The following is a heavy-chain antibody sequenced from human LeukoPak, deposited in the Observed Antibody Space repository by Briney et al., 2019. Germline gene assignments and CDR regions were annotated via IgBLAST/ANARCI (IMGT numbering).Heavy chain of an antibody. CDR1: GYTFTNYG. CDR3: ARDNHSGSWSWFDP. J-gene: IGHJ5*02. CDR2: ISAYSGHT. D-gene: IGHD6-13*01. V-gene: IGHV1-18*01. Sequence: GESLRISCKGSGYTFTNYGISWVRQAPGQGPEWMGWISAYSGHTNYAQKLQGRVTMTTDTSTSTAYMELRSLRSDDTAVYYCARDNHSGSWSWFDPWGQGTLVSVSA.